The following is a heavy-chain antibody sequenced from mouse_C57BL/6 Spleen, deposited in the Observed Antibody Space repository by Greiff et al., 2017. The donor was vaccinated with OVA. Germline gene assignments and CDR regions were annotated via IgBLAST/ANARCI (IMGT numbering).Heavy chain of an antibody. J-gene: IGHJ2*01. V-gene: IGHV1-47*01. Sequence: VKVVESGAELVKPGASVKMSCKASGYTFNTYPIEWMKQNHGKSLEWIGNFHPYNDDTKYNEKFKGKATLTVEKSSSTVYLELSRLTSDDSAVYYCARGGYDYQFDYWGQGTTLTVSS. CDR2: FHPYNDDT. D-gene: IGHD2-4*01. CDR1: GYTFNTYP. CDR3: ARGGYDYQFDY.